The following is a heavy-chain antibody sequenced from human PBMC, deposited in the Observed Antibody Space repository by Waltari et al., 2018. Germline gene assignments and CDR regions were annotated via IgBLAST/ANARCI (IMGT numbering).Heavy chain of an antibody. CDR3: AKEYRPYYYDSRGYFDY. J-gene: IGHJ4*02. CDR1: GFTFSSYA. V-gene: IGHV3-23*01. Sequence: EVQLLESGGGLVQPGGSLRLSCAASGFTFSSYAMSWVRQAPGKGLEWVSAISGSGGSTYYADSVKGRFTISRDNSKNTLYLQMNSLRAEDTAVYYCAKEYRPYYYDSRGYFDYWGQGTLVTVSS. CDR2: ISGSGGST. D-gene: IGHD3-22*01.